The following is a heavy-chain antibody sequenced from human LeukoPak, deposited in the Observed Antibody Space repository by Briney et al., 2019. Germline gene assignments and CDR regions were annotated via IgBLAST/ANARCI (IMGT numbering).Heavy chain of an antibody. V-gene: IGHV4-59*02. CDR2: ISYSARS. CDR3: ARYHSSGMDV. D-gene: IGHD6-19*01. Sequence: SETLSLTCTVSGGSVSGYYWSWMRQPPGNGLEWIGYISYSARSNYNASLKSRATMSVDTSKNQVSLKLTSVTAADTAVYYCARYHSSGMDVWGQGTTVTVSS. CDR1: GGSVSGYY. J-gene: IGHJ6*02.